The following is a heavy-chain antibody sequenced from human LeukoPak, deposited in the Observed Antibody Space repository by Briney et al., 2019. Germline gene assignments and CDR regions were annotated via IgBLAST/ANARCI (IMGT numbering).Heavy chain of an antibody. CDR3: ARGFGLGYYYYGMDV. D-gene: IGHD3-10*01. Sequence: SETLSLTCAVYGGSFSGYYWSWIRRPPGKGLEWIGEINHSGSTNYNPSLKSRVTISVDTSKNQFSLKLSSVTAADTAVYYCARGFGLGYYYYGMDVWGQGTTVTVSS. V-gene: IGHV4-34*01. J-gene: IGHJ6*02. CDR1: GGSFSGYY. CDR2: INHSGST.